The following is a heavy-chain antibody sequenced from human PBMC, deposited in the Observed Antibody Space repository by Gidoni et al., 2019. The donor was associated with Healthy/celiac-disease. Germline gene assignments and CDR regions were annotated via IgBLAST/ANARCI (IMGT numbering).Heavy chain of an antibody. CDR1: GFTFSSYA. D-gene: IGHD6-6*01. CDR2: ISGSGGST. Sequence: EVQLLESGGGLVQPGGSLRLSCAASGFTFSSYAMSWVRQAPGKGLEWVSAISGSGGSTYYADSVKGRFTISRDNSKNTLYLQMNSLRAEDTAVYYCAKRSSSSGDYYYYYMDVWGKGTTVTVSS. CDR3: AKRSSSSGDYYYYYMDV. J-gene: IGHJ6*03. V-gene: IGHV3-23*01.